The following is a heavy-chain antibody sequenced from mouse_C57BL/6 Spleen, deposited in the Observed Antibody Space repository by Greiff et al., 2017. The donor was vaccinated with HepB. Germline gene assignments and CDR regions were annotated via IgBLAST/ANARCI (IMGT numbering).Heavy chain of an antibody. CDR2: INPYNGDT. Sequence: VQLKESGPELVKPGDSVKISCKASGYSFTGYFMNWVMQSHGKSLEWIGRINPYNGDTFYNQKFKGKATLTVDKSSSTAHMELRSLTSEDSAVYYCARREDDYLFDYWGQGTTLTVSS. J-gene: IGHJ2*01. CDR3: ARREDDYLFDY. CDR1: GYSFTGYF. V-gene: IGHV1-20*01. D-gene: IGHD2-4*01.